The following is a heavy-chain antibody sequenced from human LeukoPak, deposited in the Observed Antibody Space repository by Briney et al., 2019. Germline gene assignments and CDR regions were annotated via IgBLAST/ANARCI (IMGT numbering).Heavy chain of an antibody. D-gene: IGHD3-22*01. J-gene: IGHJ4*02. V-gene: IGHV3-33*01. Sequence: GGSLRLSCAGSGFTFGGYGMHWFRQTPGKGLEWVAVIAYDGSRALYADSVKGRFTNSRDNPKNTMSVQMDDLRAEDTSVYYCTRYNYDHFDYWGQGTLVTVSS. CDR3: TRYNYDHFDY. CDR1: GFTFGGYG. CDR2: IAYDGSRA.